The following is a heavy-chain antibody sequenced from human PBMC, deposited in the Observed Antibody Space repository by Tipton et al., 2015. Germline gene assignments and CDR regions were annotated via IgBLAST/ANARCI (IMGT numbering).Heavy chain of an antibody. CDR3: ARDWFGRFLDY. D-gene: IGHD3-16*01. CDR2: VNSDGSST. V-gene: IGHV3-74*01. CDR1: GFTFSLYW. Sequence: GSLRLSCSASGFTFSLYWMHWVRQVPGKGLAWVSRVNSDGSSTSYAESVKGRFTISRDNAKNTLYLQMNSLRAEDTAVYYCARDWFGRFLDYWGQGTLVTVSS. J-gene: IGHJ4*02.